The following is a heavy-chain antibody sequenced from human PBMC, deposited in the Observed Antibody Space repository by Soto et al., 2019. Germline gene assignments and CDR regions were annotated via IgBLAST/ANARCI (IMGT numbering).Heavy chain of an antibody. CDR1: GYTFTSYG. J-gene: IGHJ4*02. D-gene: IGHD1-26*01. CDR2: ISAYNGNT. CDR3: ARVHEEELLGGCSY. V-gene: IGHV1-18*04. Sequence: DPVKVSCKASGYTFTSYGISWVRHAPGQGLEWMGWISAYNGNTNYAQKLQGRVTMTTDTSTSTAYIELRSLRSDDTAVYYCARVHEEELLGGCSYWGKGTLVTVS.